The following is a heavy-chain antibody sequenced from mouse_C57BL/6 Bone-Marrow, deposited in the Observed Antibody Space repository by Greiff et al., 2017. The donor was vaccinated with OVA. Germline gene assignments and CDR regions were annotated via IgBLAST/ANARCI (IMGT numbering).Heavy chain of an antibody. CDR3: ARSRGSLTTSYWYFDV. D-gene: IGHD1-1*01. J-gene: IGHJ1*03. Sequence: VQLQQSGPDLVKPGASAKISCKASGYSFTDYNMNWVKQSNGKSLEWIGVINPNYGTTSYNQKFKGKATLTVDQSSSTAYMQLNSLTSEDSAVYYCARSRGSLTTSYWYFDVWGTGTTVTVSS. CDR2: INPNYGTT. CDR1: GYSFTDYN. V-gene: IGHV1-39*01.